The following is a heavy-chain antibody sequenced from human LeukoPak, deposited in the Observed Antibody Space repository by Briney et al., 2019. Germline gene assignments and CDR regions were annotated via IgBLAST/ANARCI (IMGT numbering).Heavy chain of an antibody. D-gene: IGHD3-3*01. V-gene: IGHV4-38-2*02. CDR1: GYSISSAYY. Sequence: PSETLSLTCTVSGYSISSAYYWGWIRQPPGKGLEWIGSIYHSGSTYYNPSLKSRVSISVDTSKNQFSLKLSSVTATDTAVYYCARHYDPQPFGAFDIWGQGTMVTVSS. J-gene: IGHJ3*02. CDR2: IYHSGST. CDR3: ARHYDPQPFGAFDI.